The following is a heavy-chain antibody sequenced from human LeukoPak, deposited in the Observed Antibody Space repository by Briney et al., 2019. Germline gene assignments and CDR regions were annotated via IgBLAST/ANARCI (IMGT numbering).Heavy chain of an antibody. CDR2: INLSGGRT. CDR3: ARDYDILTGLDY. Sequence: ASVKVSCKASGYTFTSYYMHWVRQAPGQGLEWMGIINLSGGRTSYAQKFQGRVTMTRDMSTSTVYMELSSLRSDDTAVYYCARDYDILTGLDYWGQGTLVTVSS. J-gene: IGHJ4*02. V-gene: IGHV1-46*01. D-gene: IGHD3-9*01. CDR1: GYTFTSYY.